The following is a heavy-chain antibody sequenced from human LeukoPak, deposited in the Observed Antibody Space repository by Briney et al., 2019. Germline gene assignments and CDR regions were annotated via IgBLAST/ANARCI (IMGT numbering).Heavy chain of an antibody. CDR1: GFTFSSYS. V-gene: IGHV3-21*04. D-gene: IGHD5-12*01. CDR2: ISSSSSYI. J-gene: IGHJ4*02. CDR3: AKFVATLYYFDY. Sequence: GGSLRLSCAASGFTFSSYSMNWVRQAPGKGLEWVSSISSSSSYIYYADSVKGRFTISRDNAKNSLYLQMNSLRAEDTAVYYCAKFVATLYYFDYWGQGTLVTVSS.